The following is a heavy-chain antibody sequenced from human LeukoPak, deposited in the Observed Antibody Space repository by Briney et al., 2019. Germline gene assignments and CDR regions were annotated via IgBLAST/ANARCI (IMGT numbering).Heavy chain of an antibody. Sequence: GGSLRLSCAASGFTFGNYAMYWVRQPPGKGPEWVSGISWNSDNIVSADSVKGLFTLSRGNAENFLYLQINSLRADDTALYYCAKVGGLRSYYRFPFFVSWGQGSLVTVSS. J-gene: IGHJ5*02. V-gene: IGHV3-9*01. D-gene: IGHD3-10*01. CDR2: ISWNSDNI. CDR3: AKVGGLRSYYRFPFFVS. CDR1: GFTFGNYA.